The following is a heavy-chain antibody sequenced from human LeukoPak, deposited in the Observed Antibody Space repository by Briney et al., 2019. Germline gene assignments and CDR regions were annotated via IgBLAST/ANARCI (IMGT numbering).Heavy chain of an antibody. CDR2: IYHSGST. J-gene: IGHJ3*02. CDR1: GGSISSSSYY. CDR3: ARGSGDDAFDI. V-gene: IGHV4-39*07. D-gene: IGHD3-3*01. Sequence: SETLSLTCTVSGGSISSSSYYWGWIRQPPGKGLEWIGSIYHSGSTYYNPSLKSRVTISVDRSKNQFSLKLSSVTAADTAVYYCARGSGDDAFDIWGQGTMVTVSS.